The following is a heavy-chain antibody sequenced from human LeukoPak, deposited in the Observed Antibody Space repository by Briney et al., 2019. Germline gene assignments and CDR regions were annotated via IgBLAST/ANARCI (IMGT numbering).Heavy chain of an antibody. D-gene: IGHD3-3*01. CDR2: INPNSGGT. V-gene: IGHV1-2*02. J-gene: IGHJ4*02. CDR3: ARATIFGVVIIPDFDY. CDR1: GYTFTGYY. Sequence: ASVKVPCKASGYTFTGYYMHWVGQAPGQGLEWMGWINPNSGGTNYAQKFQGRVTMTRDTSISTAYTELSRLGSDDTGVYYCARATIFGVVIIPDFDYWGQGTLVTVSS.